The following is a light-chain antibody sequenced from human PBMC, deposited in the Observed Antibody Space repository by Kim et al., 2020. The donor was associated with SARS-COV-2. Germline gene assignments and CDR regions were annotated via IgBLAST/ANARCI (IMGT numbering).Light chain of an antibody. CDR1: QGIASY. CDR2: TTS. V-gene: IGKV1-9*01. CDR3: QQLNTYPLT. J-gene: IGKJ4*01. Sequence: DIQLTQSPSFLSASVGDRVTITCRASQGIASYVAWYQQKPGKAPKLLIYTTSTLQSGVPSRFSGSGSRAEFTLTISSLQPEDFATYYGQQLNTYPLTFGGGTKVDIK.